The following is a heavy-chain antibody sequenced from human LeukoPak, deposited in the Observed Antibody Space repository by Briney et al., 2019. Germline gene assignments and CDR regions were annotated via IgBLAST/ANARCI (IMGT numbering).Heavy chain of an antibody. CDR1: GGSISSYY. J-gene: IGHJ6*02. Sequence: SETLSLTCTVSGGSISSYYWSWIRQPPGKGLEWIGYIYYSGSTNYNPSLKSRVTISVDTSKNQFSLKLSSVTAADTAVYYCARDPGIAAQRGYYYYYGMDVWGQGTTVTVSS. V-gene: IGHV4-59*01. CDR3: ARDPGIAAQRGYYYYYGMDV. CDR2: IYYSGST. D-gene: IGHD6-13*01.